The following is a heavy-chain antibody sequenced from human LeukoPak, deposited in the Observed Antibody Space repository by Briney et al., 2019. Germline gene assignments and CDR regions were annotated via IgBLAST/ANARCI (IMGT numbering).Heavy chain of an antibody. CDR2: INPSDGGT. J-gene: IGHJ4*02. Sequence: ASVKVSCKASGYTFTAYNMHWVRQAPGQGLEWMGWINPSDGGTNYAQRFQGRVTMTRDTSTSTAYMELNRLRSDDTAVYYCAXFLYFYDSDAXLDSWGQGSLVTVSS. CDR1: GYTFTAYN. V-gene: IGHV1-2*02. CDR3: AXFLYFYDSDAXLDS. D-gene: IGHD3-22*01.